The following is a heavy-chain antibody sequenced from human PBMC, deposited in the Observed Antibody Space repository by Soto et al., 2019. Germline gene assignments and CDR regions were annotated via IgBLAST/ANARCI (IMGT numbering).Heavy chain of an antibody. D-gene: IGHD2-15*01. CDR3: ARMVAALTLTSWIDY. Sequence: GGSLRLSCAASGFTFSSYAMHWVRQAPGKGLELVAVISYDGSNKYYADSVKGRFTISRDNSKNTLYLQMNSLRAEDTAVYYCARMVAALTLTSWIDYWGQGTLVTVSS. J-gene: IGHJ4*02. CDR1: GFTFSSYA. V-gene: IGHV3-30-3*01. CDR2: ISYDGSNK.